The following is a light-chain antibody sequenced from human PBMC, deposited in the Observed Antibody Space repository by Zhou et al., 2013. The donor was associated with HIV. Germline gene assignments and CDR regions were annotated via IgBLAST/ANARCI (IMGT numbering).Light chain of an antibody. V-gene: IGKV1-5*03. Sequence: DIQMTQSPSTLSASVGDRVTITCRASQIISSWLAWYQQKPGKAPKLLIYKASTLEGGVPSRFSGSGSGTQFTLTISSLQPDDFATYYCQQYNDYPETFGQGTKVEIK. CDR1: QIISSW. J-gene: IGKJ1*01. CDR2: KAS. CDR3: QQYNDYPET.